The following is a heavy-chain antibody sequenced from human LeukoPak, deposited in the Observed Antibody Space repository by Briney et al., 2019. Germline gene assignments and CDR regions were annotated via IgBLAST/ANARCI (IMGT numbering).Heavy chain of an antibody. CDR3: ATGINQLLLFDY. Sequence: ASVKVSCKVSGYTLTELSMHGVRQAPGKGREGVGGFDPEDGETFYEQKFQGRVTMTGDTSTDTAYMEMSSLRSEDTAVYYCATGINQLLLFDYWGQGTLVTVSS. CDR1: GYTLTELS. CDR2: FDPEDGET. D-gene: IGHD2-2*01. J-gene: IGHJ4*02. V-gene: IGHV1-24*01.